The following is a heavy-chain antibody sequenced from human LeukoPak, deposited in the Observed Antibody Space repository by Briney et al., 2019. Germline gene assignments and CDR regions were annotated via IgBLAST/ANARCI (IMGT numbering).Heavy chain of an antibody. CDR1: GFSLSTSGMR. J-gene: IGHJ4*02. V-gene: IGHV2-70*04. D-gene: IGHD6-6*01. CDR2: IDWDDDK. CDR3: AREYSSSSSLDY. Sequence: SGPALVKPTQTLTLTCTFSGFSLSTSGMRVSWIRQPPGKALEWLARIDWDDDKFYSTSLKTRLTISMDTSKNQVVLTMTNMDPVDTATYYCAREYSSSSSLDYWGQGTLVTVSS.